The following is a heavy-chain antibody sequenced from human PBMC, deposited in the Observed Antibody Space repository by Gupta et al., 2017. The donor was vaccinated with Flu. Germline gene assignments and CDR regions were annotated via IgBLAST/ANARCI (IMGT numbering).Heavy chain of an antibody. Sequence: QVQLVQSGAEVKKPGASVTVSCKASGYTFTSYDINWVRQATGQGLEWMGWMNPNSGNTGYAQKFQGRVTMTRNTSISTAYMELSSLRSEDTAVYYCARTHDYGDYEGPRYYYYGMDVWGQGTTVTVSS. CDR2: MNPNSGNT. CDR1: GYTFTSYD. J-gene: IGHJ6*02. V-gene: IGHV1-8*01. D-gene: IGHD4-17*01. CDR3: ARTHDYGDYEGPRYYYYGMDV.